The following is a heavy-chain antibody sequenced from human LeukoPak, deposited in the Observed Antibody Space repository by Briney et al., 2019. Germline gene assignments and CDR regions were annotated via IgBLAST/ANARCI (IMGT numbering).Heavy chain of an antibody. J-gene: IGHJ5*02. V-gene: IGHV1-8*01. CDR1: GFTFTRYY. Sequence: ASVKVSCKASGFTFTRYYINRVRQASGQGLEWMGWINPNNGNTGYAQKFQGRVTMTRDTSISTAYMELRGLRSEDTAVYYCVRDGEGVAISVNYWFDPWGQGTLVTVSS. D-gene: IGHD3-10*01. CDR2: INPNNGNT. CDR3: VRDGEGVAISVNYWFDP.